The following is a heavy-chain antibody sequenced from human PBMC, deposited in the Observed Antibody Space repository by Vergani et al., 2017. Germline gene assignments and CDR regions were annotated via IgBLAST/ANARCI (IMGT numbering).Heavy chain of an antibody. J-gene: IGHJ3*02. CDR2: VDPEDGET. V-gene: IGHV1-69-2*01. CDR1: GYTFTDYY. Sequence: EVQLVQSGAEVKKPGATVKISCKVSGYTFTDYYMHWVQQAPGKGLEWMGLVDPEDGETIYAEKFQGRVTITADTSTDTAYMELSSLRSEDTAVYYCATPLIFVVAGTRRDAFDIWGQGTMVTVSS. CDR3: ATPLIFVVAGTRRDAFDI. D-gene: IGHD6-19*01.